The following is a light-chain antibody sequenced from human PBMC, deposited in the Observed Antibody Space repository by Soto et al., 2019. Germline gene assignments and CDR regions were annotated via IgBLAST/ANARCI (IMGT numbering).Light chain of an antibody. V-gene: IGKV3-11*01. CDR2: AAS. J-gene: IGKJ4*01. Sequence: EIVLTQSPATLSFSPGERATVSCRASQSVGYHLSWYQQKPGQAPRLLISAASNRATGSPATFRVSWSGTDLPFAISSLEPEDFGVYYCQQRSNWPPVTFGGGTKVDIK. CDR1: QSVGYH. CDR3: QQRSNWPPVT.